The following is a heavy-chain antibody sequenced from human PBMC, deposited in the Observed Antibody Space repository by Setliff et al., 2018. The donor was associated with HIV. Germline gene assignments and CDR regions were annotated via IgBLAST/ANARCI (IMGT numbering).Heavy chain of an antibody. J-gene: IGHJ4*02. CDR3: ARGPPFAY. CDR1: GGSFSGYY. V-gene: IGHV4-34*01. CDR2: INHSGTTMYT. Sequence: PSETLSLTCAVYGGSFSGYYWNWIRQPPGNGLEWIGEINHSGTTMYTNYNPSLESRVTVSEDTSRHQFSLKLTSVTADDTAIYYCARGPPFAYWGQGLLVTVSS.